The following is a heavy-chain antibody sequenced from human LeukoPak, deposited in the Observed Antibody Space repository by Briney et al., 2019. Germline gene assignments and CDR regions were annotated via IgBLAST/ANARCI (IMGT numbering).Heavy chain of an antibody. CDR3: ASHLYYYDSSGELDY. V-gene: IGHV3-30-3*01. D-gene: IGHD3-22*01. Sequence: AGGSLRLSCAASGFTFSSYAMHWVCQAPGKGLEWVAVISYDGSNKSYADSVKGRFTISRDNSKNTLYLQMNSLRAEDTAVYYCASHLYYYDSSGELDYWGQGTLVTVSS. J-gene: IGHJ4*02. CDR1: GFTFSSYA. CDR2: ISYDGSNK.